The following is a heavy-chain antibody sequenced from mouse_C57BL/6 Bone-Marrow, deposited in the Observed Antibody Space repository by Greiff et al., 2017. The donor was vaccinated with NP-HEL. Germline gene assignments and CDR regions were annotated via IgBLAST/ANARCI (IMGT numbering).Heavy chain of an antibody. J-gene: IGHJ4*01. D-gene: IGHD1-1*01. CDR1: GYTFTSYG. V-gene: IGHV1-81*01. CDR3: ARSGYYYGSSYFYYYAMDY. CDR2: IYPRSGNT. Sequence: QVQLKQSGAELARPGASVKLSCKASGYTFTSYGISWVKQRTGQGLEWIGEIYPRSGNTYYTEKFKGKATLTADKSSSTAYMELRSLTSEDSAVYFCARSGYYYGSSYFYYYAMDYWGQGTSVTVSS.